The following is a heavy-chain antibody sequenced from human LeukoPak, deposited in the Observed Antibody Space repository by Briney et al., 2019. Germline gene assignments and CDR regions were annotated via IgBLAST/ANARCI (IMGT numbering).Heavy chain of an antibody. Sequence: GGSLRLSCAASGFTFSSYAMSWVRQAPGKGLEWVSAISGSGGSTYYADSVKGRFTISRDNSKNTLYLQMNSLRAEDTAVYYCAKSGTHDFWSGYYSYYGMYVWGQGATVTVSS. D-gene: IGHD3-3*01. CDR2: ISGSGGST. J-gene: IGHJ6*02. V-gene: IGHV3-23*01. CDR1: GFTFSSYA. CDR3: AKSGTHDFWSGYYSYYGMYV.